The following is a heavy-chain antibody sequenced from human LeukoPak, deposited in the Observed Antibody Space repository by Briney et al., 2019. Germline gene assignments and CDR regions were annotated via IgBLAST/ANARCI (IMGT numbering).Heavy chain of an antibody. V-gene: IGHV4-34*01. CDR1: GGSFSGYY. Sequence: PSETLSLTCAVYGGSFSGYYWSWIRQPPGKGLEWIGEINHSGSTNYNPSLKSRVTISVDTPKNQFSLKLSSVTAADTAVYYCARHSTFFGVVIIKGRVRGPFDYWGQGTLVTVSS. J-gene: IGHJ4*02. D-gene: IGHD3-3*01. CDR3: ARHSTFFGVVIIKGRVRGPFDY. CDR2: INHSGST.